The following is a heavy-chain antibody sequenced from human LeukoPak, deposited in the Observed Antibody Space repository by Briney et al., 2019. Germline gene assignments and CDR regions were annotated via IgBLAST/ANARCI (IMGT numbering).Heavy chain of an antibody. V-gene: IGHV3-7*01. CDR1: GFTFSAYW. CDR2: RKQDGSDK. CDR3: ARRAPAYCGGDCYSGFDY. Sequence: GGSLRLSCAASGFTFSAYWMSWVRQAPGKGLEWVANRKQDGSDKHYVDSVKGRFTISRDNAKNSLYLEMSSLRDEDTAVYYCARRAPAYCGGDCYSGFDYWGQGTLVTVSS. J-gene: IGHJ4*02. D-gene: IGHD2-21*02.